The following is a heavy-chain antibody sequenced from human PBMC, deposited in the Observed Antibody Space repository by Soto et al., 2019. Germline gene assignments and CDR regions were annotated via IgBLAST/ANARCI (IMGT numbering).Heavy chain of an antibody. J-gene: IGHJ6*02. Sequence: GGSLRLSCAASGFTVSSNYMSWVRQAPGKGLEWVSVIYSGGSTYYADSVKGRFTISRHNSKNTLYLQMNSLRAEDTAVYYCARGGFGDLHYYYNGMDVWGQGTTVTVSS. CDR3: ARGGFGDLHYYYNGMDV. CDR1: GFTVSSNY. CDR2: IYSGGST. D-gene: IGHD3-10*01. V-gene: IGHV3-53*04.